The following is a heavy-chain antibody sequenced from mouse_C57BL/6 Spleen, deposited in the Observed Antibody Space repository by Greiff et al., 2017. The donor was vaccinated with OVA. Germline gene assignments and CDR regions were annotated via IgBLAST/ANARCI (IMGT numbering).Heavy chain of an antibody. J-gene: IGHJ4*01. CDR1: GYTFTSYD. Sequence: VHLVESGPELVKPGASVKLSCKASGYTFTSYDINWVKQRPGQGLEWIGWIYPRDGSTKYNEKFKGKATLTVDTSSSTAYMELHSLTSEDSAVYFCARWDYGSSLYAMDYWGQGTSVTVSS. CDR2: IYPRDGST. V-gene: IGHV1-85*01. CDR3: ARWDYGSSLYAMDY. D-gene: IGHD1-1*01.